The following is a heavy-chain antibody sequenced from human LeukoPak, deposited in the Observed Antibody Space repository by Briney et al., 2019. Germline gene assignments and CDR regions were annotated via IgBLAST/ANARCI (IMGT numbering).Heavy chain of an antibody. CDR2: SIPLLASP. D-gene: IGHD1-26*01. Sequence: ASVNVSCKASGGTFDTYTFTWVRQAPGQGLEWLGKSIPLLASPDYAPKFQGRVTITSDESSSTVYMELRSLTFADTAVYYCAREVGTGSFDGWGQGALVIVS. CDR3: AREVGTGSFDG. J-gene: IGHJ4*02. CDR1: GGTFDTYT. V-gene: IGHV1-69*05.